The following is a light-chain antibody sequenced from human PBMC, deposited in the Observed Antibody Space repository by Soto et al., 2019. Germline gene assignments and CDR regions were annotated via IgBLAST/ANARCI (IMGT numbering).Light chain of an antibody. CDR3: QQYGSFWT. CDR1: QSVSNNY. CDR2: GAS. Sequence: VLTQSPSTLSLSPGKRATLSCRASQSVSNNYLAWYQQKPGQAPRLLIYGASSRATGIPDRFSGSGSGTDFTLTISRLEPEDFAVYYCQQYGSFWTFGQGTKVDIK. V-gene: IGKV3-20*01. J-gene: IGKJ1*01.